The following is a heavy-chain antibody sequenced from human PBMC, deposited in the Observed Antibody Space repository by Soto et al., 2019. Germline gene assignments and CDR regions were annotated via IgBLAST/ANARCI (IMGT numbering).Heavy chain of an antibody. CDR1: GGTFSSYT. V-gene: IGHV1-69*02. Sequence: QVQLVQSGAEVKKPGSSVKVSCKASGGTFSSYTISWVRQAPGQGLEWMGRIIPILGIANYAQKFQGRVTITADKSTSTGYMELSSLSSEDTAVYYCARQYLGEWLVRKGYFDLWGRGTLVTVSS. CDR3: ARQYLGEWLVRKGYFDL. D-gene: IGHD6-19*01. CDR2: IIPILGIA. J-gene: IGHJ2*01.